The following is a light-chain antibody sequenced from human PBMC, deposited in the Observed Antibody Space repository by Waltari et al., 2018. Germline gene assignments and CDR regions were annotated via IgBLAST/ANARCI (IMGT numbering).Light chain of an antibody. CDR1: STDVGAYNF. Sequence: QSALTQPASVSGSPGQSITISCTGSSTDVGAYNFVSWYQQHPGKVPNPILYDVGNQPPGLAHRCPAAKSGNTASLTISGLQEEDEGEYYCSSYTTSTTLLFGTGTRLTVL. CDR3: SSYTTSTTLL. CDR2: DVG. J-gene: IGLJ1*01. V-gene: IGLV2-14*01.